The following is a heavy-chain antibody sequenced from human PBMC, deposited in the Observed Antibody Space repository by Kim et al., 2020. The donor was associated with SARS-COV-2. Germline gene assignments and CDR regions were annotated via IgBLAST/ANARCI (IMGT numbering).Heavy chain of an antibody. CDR2: IKEDGSEK. J-gene: IGHJ4*02. D-gene: IGHD3-10*01. Sequence: GSLRLSCVTSEFTFSSYWMTWVRQAPGKGLEWVANIKEDGSEKYYVDSVKGRFTISRDNAKKSLYLQMNGLRADDTAVYFCARADYYGSGSFYKGGRFDYWGLGSLVTVSS. V-gene: IGHV3-7*04. CDR1: EFTFSSYW. CDR3: ARADYYGSGSFYKGGRFDY.